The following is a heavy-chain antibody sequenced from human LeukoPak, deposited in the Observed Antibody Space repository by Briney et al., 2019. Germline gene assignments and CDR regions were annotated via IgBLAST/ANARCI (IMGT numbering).Heavy chain of an antibody. Sequence: QPGGSLRLSCAASGFTFSSYAMSWVRQAPGKGLEWVSGISWNSGSIGYADSVKGRFTISRDNAKNSLYLQMNSLRAEDTALYYCAKDIPPDYWGQGTLVTVSS. CDR2: ISWNSGSI. CDR1: GFTFSSYA. J-gene: IGHJ4*02. CDR3: AKDIPPDY. V-gene: IGHV3-9*01.